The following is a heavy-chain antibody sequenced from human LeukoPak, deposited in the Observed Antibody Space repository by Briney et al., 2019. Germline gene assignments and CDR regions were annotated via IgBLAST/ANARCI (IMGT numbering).Heavy chain of an antibody. CDR1: GYSISSGYY. CDR3: ASPGTEYSSSWYHYFDY. Sequence: SETLSLTCTVSGYSISSGYYWGWIRQPPGKGLEWIGSIYHSGSTYYNPSLKSRVTISVDTSKNQFSLKLSSVTAADTAVYYCASPGTEYSSSWYHYFDYWGQGTLVTVSS. J-gene: IGHJ4*02. CDR2: IYHSGST. V-gene: IGHV4-38-2*02. D-gene: IGHD6-13*01.